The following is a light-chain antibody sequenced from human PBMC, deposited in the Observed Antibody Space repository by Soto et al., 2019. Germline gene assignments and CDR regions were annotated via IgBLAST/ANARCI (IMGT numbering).Light chain of an antibody. J-gene: IGKJ1*01. CDR3: QQYMSSVT. CDR1: QSVDTTF. CDR2: GAS. V-gene: IGKV3-20*01. Sequence: EIVLTQSPGSLSLSPGQRATLSCRASQSVDTTFFAWYQKKPGQAPRLLIYGASKRATGIPDRFSGSGSGTDFTLIISRLEPEDFAVYSCQQYMSSVTFGQGTKLEIK.